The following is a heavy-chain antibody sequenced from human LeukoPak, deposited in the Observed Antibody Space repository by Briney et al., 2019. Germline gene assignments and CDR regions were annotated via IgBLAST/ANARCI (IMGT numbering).Heavy chain of an antibody. D-gene: IGHD3-16*01. Sequence: SETLSLTCTVSGGSISSNSYFWGWIRQPPGKGLEWIGAMHYSGTTFHNPSLQSRVTISLDPSKNQFSLKVSCVTAADTAVYYCAGDRGREYDSWGQGTLVTVSS. CDR2: MHYSGTT. J-gene: IGHJ4*02. V-gene: IGHV4-39*07. CDR1: GGSISSNSYF. CDR3: AGDRGREYDS.